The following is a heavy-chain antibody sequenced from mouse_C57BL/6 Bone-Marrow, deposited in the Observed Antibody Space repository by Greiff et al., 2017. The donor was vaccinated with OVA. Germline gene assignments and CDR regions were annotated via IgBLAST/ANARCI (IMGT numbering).Heavy chain of an antibody. CDR3: ARSAYSDYFYY. Sequence: EVHLVESGGGLVQPGGSLSLSCAASGFTFTDYYMSWVRQPPGKALEWLGFIRNKANGYTTEYSASVKGRFTISRDNSQSILYLQMNALRAEDSATYYCARSAYSDYFYYWGQGTTLTVSS. V-gene: IGHV7-3*01. CDR1: GFTFTDYY. D-gene: IGHD2-10*01. J-gene: IGHJ2*01. CDR2: IRNKANGYTT.